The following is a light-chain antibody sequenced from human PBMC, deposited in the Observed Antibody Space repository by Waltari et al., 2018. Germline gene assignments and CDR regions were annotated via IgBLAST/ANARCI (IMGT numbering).Light chain of an antibody. Sequence: DIVMTQSPYSLAVSLGERSTINCKSSQNLLYTSNKNYSSWYQQKPGQPPKLLIYWASARQAGVPDRFSGSGSGTDFTLTISSVQAEDVAVYYCQQCYVNPITFGQGTRLEIK. CDR3: QQCYVNPIT. J-gene: IGKJ5*01. CDR2: WAS. CDR1: QNLLYTSNKNY. V-gene: IGKV4-1*01.